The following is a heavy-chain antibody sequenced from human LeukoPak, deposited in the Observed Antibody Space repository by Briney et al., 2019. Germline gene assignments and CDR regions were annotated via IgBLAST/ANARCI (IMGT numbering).Heavy chain of an antibody. J-gene: IGHJ4*02. D-gene: IGHD4-23*01. Sequence: PSETLSLTCTVSGGSISSYYWSWIRQPPGKGLEWIGYIYYSGSTYYNPSLKSRVTISVDTSKNQFSLKLSSVTAADTAVYYCARGVDGDYGGYFDYWGQGTLVTVSS. CDR2: IYYSGST. CDR3: ARGVDGDYGGYFDY. CDR1: GGSISSYY. V-gene: IGHV4-30-4*08.